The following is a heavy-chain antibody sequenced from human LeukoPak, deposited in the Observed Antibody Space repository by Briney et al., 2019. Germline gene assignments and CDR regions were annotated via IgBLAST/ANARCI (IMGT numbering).Heavy chain of an antibody. Sequence: GASVKVSCKASGGTFITYALSWVRQAPGQGLEWMGSIIPNFGTTHYAQRFQGRVTITADYSTSTAYMELSRLRSEDTAVYYRATLRGRDTSDTFDVWGQGTMVTVSS. CDR3: ATLRGRDTSDTFDV. CDR1: GGTFITYA. CDR2: IIPNFGTT. J-gene: IGHJ3*01. V-gene: IGHV1-69*13. D-gene: IGHD1-26*01.